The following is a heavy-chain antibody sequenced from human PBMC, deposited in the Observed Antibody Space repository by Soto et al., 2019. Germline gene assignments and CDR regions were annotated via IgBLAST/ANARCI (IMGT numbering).Heavy chain of an antibody. J-gene: IGHJ6*02. CDR1: GGTFSSYA. CDR3: ARGEGYCSSTSCSKGGMDV. CDR2: IIPIFGTA. V-gene: IGHV1-69*01. Sequence: QVQLVQSGAEVKKPGSSVKVSCKASGGTFSSYAISWVRQAPGQGLEWMGGIIPIFGTANYAQKFQGRVKITAAECTRTDYMGLSSLRSEDTAVYYCARGEGYCSSTSCSKGGMDVWGQGTTVTVSS. D-gene: IGHD2-2*01.